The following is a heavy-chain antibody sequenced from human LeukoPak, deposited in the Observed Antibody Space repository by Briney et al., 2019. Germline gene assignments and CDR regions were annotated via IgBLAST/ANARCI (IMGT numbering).Heavy chain of an antibody. Sequence: GASVKVSCKVSGHSLNEISMYWVRQAPGKGLECMGLFDPEDGETIYAQSFKGRLTLTGDTFTDTVYMELSSLRFEDTAVYYCATGATIPAGFDFWGQGTLVTVSS. J-gene: IGHJ4*02. V-gene: IGHV1-24*01. CDR3: ATGATIPAGFDF. CDR2: FDPEDGET. D-gene: IGHD5-24*01. CDR1: GHSLNEIS.